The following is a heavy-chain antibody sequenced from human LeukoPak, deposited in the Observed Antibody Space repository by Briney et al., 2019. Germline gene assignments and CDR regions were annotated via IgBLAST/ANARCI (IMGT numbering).Heavy chain of an antibody. J-gene: IGHJ4*02. V-gene: IGHV3-21*01. Sequence: GGSLRLSCAASGFTFSSYSMNWVRQAPGKGLEWVSSISSSSSYIYYADSAKGRFTISRDNAKNSLYLQMNSLRAEDTAVYYCATEGIQLWLRYFDYWGQGTLVTVSS. D-gene: IGHD5-18*01. CDR1: GFTFSSYS. CDR2: ISSSSSYI. CDR3: ATEGIQLWLRYFDY.